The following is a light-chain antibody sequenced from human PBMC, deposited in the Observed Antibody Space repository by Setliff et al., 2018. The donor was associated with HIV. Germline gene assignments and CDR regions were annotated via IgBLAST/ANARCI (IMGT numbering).Light chain of an antibody. Sequence: QSALTQPASVSGSPGQSITISCTGTSNDFGSYDYVSWYQQDPGKAPKLMIYEVSNRPSGVSDRFSGSKSGNTASLTISGLQAEDEADYYCSSYTGSSTLYVFGTGTKVTVL. J-gene: IGLJ1*01. CDR3: SSYTGSSTLYV. CDR1: SNDFGSYDY. CDR2: EVS. V-gene: IGLV2-14*01.